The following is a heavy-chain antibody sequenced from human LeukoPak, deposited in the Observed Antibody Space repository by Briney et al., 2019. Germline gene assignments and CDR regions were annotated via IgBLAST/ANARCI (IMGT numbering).Heavy chain of an antibody. D-gene: IGHD1-26*01. Sequence: SETLSLTCTVSGDSVSSGSYYWSWIRQPPGKGLEWIGYIYYSGSTNYNPSLKSRVTISVDTSKNQFSLKLSSVTAADTAVYYCARLQVGAFDYWGQGTLVTVSS. CDR2: IYYSGST. V-gene: IGHV4-61*01. CDR3: ARLQVGAFDY. J-gene: IGHJ4*02. CDR1: GDSVSSGSYY.